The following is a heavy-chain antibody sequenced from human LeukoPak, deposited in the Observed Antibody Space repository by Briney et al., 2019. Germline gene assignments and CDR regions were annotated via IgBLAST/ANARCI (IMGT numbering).Heavy chain of an antibody. J-gene: IGHJ5*02. CDR2: IYYSGST. CDR3: ASQWIQPWTTGKNWFDP. D-gene: IGHD5-18*01. V-gene: IGHV4-39*01. Sequence: PSETLSLTCTVSGGFISSSSYYWGWIRQPPGKGLEWIGSIYYSGSTYYNPSLKSRVTISVDTSKNQFSLKLSSVTAADTAVYYCASQWIQPWTTGKNWFDPWGQGTLVTVSS. CDR1: GGFISSSSYY.